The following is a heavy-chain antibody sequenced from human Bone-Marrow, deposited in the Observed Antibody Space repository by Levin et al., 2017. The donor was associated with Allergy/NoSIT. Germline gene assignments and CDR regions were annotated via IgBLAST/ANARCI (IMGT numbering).Heavy chain of an antibody. J-gene: IGHJ6*02. Sequence: SETLSLTCAVYGGSFSGYYWSWIRQPPGKGLEWIGEINHSGSTNYNPSLKSRVTISVDTSKNQFSLKLSSVTAADTAVYYCARGYYYDSSGYMGYYYYYGMDGWGQGTTVTVSS. CDR2: INHSGST. CDR1: GGSFSGYY. D-gene: IGHD3-22*01. V-gene: IGHV4-34*01. CDR3: ARGYYYDSSGYMGYYYYYGMDG.